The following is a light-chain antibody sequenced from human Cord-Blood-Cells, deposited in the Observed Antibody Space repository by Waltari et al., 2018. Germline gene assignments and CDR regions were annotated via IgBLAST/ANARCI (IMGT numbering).Light chain of an antibody. CDR3: QQYDNLPLT. V-gene: IGKV1-33*01. Sequence: DIQMTQYPSSLPASVGDRVTITCQASQEISNYLNWYQQKPGKAPKLLIYDASNLETGVPSRFSGSGSGTDFTFTISSLQPEDIATYYCQQYDNLPLTFGGGTKVEIK. CDR2: DAS. J-gene: IGKJ4*01. CDR1: QEISNY.